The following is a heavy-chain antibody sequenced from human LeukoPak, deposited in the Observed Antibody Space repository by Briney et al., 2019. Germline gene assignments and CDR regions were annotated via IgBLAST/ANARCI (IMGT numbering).Heavy chain of an antibody. CDR3: ARSRGTIYRADEYDI. Sequence: SQILSLTCTVSGASISSGIYYWTWIRHHPGQGLEWIGYIYSSGFTHYNPSLRSRVTMSIDTTNNQFSLRMTSVTVADTATYYCARSRGTIYRADEYDIWGQGTMVTVSS. CDR1: GASISSGIYY. CDR2: IYSSGFT. D-gene: IGHD3-16*02. V-gene: IGHV4-31*03. J-gene: IGHJ3*02.